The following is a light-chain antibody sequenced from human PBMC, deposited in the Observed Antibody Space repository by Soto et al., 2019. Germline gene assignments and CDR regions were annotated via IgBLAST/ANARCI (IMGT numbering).Light chain of an antibody. CDR3: QQYNGLPTWT. J-gene: IGKJ1*01. CDR2: KAS. Sequence: DLQITHSPSTLSSSVGDRVTITCLASQNIYIWLAWYQKKPGKAPNLLIYKASTLQSGVPSRFSGNGSGTEFTLTITSLQPDDSATYYCQQYNGLPTWTFGQGTKVDI. V-gene: IGKV1-5*03. CDR1: QNIYIW.